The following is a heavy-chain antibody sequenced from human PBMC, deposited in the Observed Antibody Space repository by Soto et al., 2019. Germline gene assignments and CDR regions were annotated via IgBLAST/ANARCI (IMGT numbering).Heavy chain of an antibody. V-gene: IGHV3-21*01. D-gene: IGHD4-17*01. Sequence: GGSLRLSCAASGFTFSSYSMNWVRQAPGEGLEWVPSISSSSSYIYYADSVKGRFTISRDNAKNSLYLQMNSLRAEDTAVYYCAREDGDAYPYYFDYWGQGTLVTVSS. CDR3: AREDGDAYPYYFDY. CDR1: GFTFSSYS. J-gene: IGHJ4*02. CDR2: ISSSSSYI.